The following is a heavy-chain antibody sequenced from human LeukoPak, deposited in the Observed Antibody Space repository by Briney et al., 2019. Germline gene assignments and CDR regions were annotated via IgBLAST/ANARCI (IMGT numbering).Heavy chain of an antibody. J-gene: IGHJ4*02. CDR1: GYTFTSYG. Sequence: ASVKVSCKASGYTFTSYGISWVRQAPGQGLEWIGWISAYNGNTNYAQKLQGRVTMTTDASTSTAYVELRSLRSDDTAVYYCARDSAVAGLDYWGQGTLVTVSS. D-gene: IGHD6-19*01. CDR2: ISAYNGNT. CDR3: ARDSAVAGLDY. V-gene: IGHV1-18*01.